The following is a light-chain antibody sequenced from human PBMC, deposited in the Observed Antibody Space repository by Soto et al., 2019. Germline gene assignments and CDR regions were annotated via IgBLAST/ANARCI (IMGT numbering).Light chain of an antibody. CDR3: CSFADGITV. J-gene: IGLJ2*01. CDR2: EAN. V-gene: IGLV2-23*01. CDR1: NSDVGNYNL. Sequence: QSVLTQPASVSGSPGQSITISCTGTNSDVGNYNLVSWYQQHPGKAPRLMIYEANKRPSWVSNRFSGSKSGNTASLTISGLQAEDDADYHCCSFADGITVFGGGTKLTVL.